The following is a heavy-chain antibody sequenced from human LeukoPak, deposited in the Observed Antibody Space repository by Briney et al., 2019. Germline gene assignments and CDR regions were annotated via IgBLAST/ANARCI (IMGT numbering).Heavy chain of an antibody. Sequence: GGSLRLSCVASGFTFSSHAMSWVRQAPGKGLEWVAVISYDGSNKYYADSVKGRFTISRDNSKNTLYLQMNSLRAEDTAVYYCARGGVVGATNFDYWGQGTLVTVSS. V-gene: IGHV3-30-3*01. J-gene: IGHJ4*02. CDR3: ARGGVVGATNFDY. CDR1: GFTFSSHA. D-gene: IGHD1-26*01. CDR2: ISYDGSNK.